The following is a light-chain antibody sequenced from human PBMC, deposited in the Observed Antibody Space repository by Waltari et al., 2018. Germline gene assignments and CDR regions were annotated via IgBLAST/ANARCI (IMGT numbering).Light chain of an antibody. V-gene: IGLV3-19*01. Sequence: SSELTQDPAVSVALGQTVRITCQGHSRRSYYANWYQQKPGQAPVLVIYGNTNRPSGIPDRFSGSSSGNTASLTITGAQAEDEADYYCNSRDSSGLLFGGGTKLTVL. CDR1: SRRSYY. CDR3: NSRDSSGLL. J-gene: IGLJ2*01. CDR2: GNT.